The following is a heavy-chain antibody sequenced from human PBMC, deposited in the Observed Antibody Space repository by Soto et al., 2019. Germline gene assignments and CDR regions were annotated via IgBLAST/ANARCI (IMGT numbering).Heavy chain of an antibody. CDR2: ATPYGRS. Sequence: SETLSHTCGGYGGFFNSYFWNCVRLPPGKGLEWIGEATPYGRSNYNPSLKSRVTISKDTSKNQFSLEVRSLTAADTAVYYCTTSGRTWPDSFDFWGQGAMVTVSS. V-gene: IGHV4-34*01. CDR1: GGFFNSYF. J-gene: IGHJ3*01. CDR3: TTSGRTWPDSFDF.